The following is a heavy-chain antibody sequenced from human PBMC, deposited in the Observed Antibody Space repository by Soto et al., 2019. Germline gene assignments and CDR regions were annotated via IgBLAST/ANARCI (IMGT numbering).Heavy chain of an antibody. V-gene: IGHV4-59*01. CDR1: GGSFSGYY. CDR2: IYYSGST. CDR3: ARGAGWGDSNFDY. Sequence: SETLSLTCAVYGGSFSGYYWSWIRQPPGKGLEWIGYIYYSGSTNYNPSLKSRVTISVDTSKNQFSLKLSSVTAADTAVYYCARGAGWGDSNFDYWGQGTLVTVSS. D-gene: IGHD6-19*01. J-gene: IGHJ4*02.